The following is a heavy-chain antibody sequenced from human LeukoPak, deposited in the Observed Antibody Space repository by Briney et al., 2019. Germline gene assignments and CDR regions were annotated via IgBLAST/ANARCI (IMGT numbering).Heavy chain of an antibody. D-gene: IGHD6-6*01. CDR3: ARSSYSSSSSV. CDR1: GFTFSTYS. V-gene: IGHV3-21*04. CDR2: VSSGSPSL. Sequence: TGGSLRLSCAASGFTFSTYSLNWVRQAPGKGLEWVSSVSSGSPSLLYADSVKGRFTISRDNAKNSLYLQINSLRAEDTAVYYCARSSYSSSSSVWGQGTMVTVSS. J-gene: IGHJ3*01.